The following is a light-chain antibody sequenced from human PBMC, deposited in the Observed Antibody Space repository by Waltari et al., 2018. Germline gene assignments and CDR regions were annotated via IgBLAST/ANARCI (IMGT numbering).Light chain of an antibody. Sequence: QSVLTQPPSLPGTPGQRVTISCSGSSTNLGTTYVFWYQQFPGRAPKLLIYLDDHRPSGGPDRFSVSTSGSSASLSISGLRPEDEADYHCAGWDDSLTGVGFGGGTKLTV. CDR3: AGWDDSLTGVG. J-gene: IGLJ2*01. V-gene: IGLV1-47*01. CDR1: STNLGTTY. CDR2: LDD.